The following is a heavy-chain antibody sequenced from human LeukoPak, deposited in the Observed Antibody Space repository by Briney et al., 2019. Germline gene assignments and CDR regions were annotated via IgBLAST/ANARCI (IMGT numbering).Heavy chain of an antibody. Sequence: PGGSLRLSCAASGFTFSSYGMHWVRQAPGKGLEWVAVIWYDGSNKYYADSVKGRFTISRDNSKNTLYLQMNSLRAEDTAVYYCARDTSPLYDSSGYFDYWGQGTLVTVSS. CDR1: GFTFSSYG. CDR3: ARDTSPLYDSSGYFDY. J-gene: IGHJ4*02. V-gene: IGHV3-33*01. CDR2: IWYDGSNK. D-gene: IGHD3-22*01.